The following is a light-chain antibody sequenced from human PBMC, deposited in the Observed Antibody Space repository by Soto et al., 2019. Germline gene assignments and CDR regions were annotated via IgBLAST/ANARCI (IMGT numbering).Light chain of an antibody. CDR1: ISDFVVYNY. Sequence: QSVLTQPASVSGSPGQSITISCTGTISDFVVYNYVSWYQQHPGKAPKLMIYGVSNRPSGVSNRFSGSKSGNTASLTISGLQAEDEADYFCTSPTPGSLYVFGTGTKVTVL. CDR3: TSPTPGSLYV. J-gene: IGLJ1*01. V-gene: IGLV2-14*01. CDR2: GVS.